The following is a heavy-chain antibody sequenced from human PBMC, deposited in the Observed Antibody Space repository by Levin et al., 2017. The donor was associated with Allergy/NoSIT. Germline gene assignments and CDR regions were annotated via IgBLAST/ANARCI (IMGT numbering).Heavy chain of an antibody. D-gene: IGHD1-1*01. V-gene: IGHV4-59*01. J-gene: IGHJ3*01. CDR3: ARDTGGFAFDL. Sequence: SETLSLTCTVSGGSISIFYWSLIRQPRGKGLEWIGYITHSGRTNYNPSLKSRLTLSLDTSKNQFSLKLTSATAADTAVYYCARDTGGFAFDLWGQGTLVTVSS. CDR1: GGSISIFY. CDR2: ITHSGRT.